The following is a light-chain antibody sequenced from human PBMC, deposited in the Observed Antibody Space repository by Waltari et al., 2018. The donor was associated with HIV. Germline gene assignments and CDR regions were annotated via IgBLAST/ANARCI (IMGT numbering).Light chain of an antibody. Sequence: SYELTQPPSVSVSPGQTARITCSGDALPKQYTFWYQQKPGQAPALVIYKDRERPSGIPERFSASTSGTTVTLTIIGVQAEDEADYYCQSADNSGCWVFGGGTKLTVL. V-gene: IGLV3-25*03. CDR1: ALPKQY. J-gene: IGLJ3*02. CDR2: KDR. CDR3: QSADNSGCWV.